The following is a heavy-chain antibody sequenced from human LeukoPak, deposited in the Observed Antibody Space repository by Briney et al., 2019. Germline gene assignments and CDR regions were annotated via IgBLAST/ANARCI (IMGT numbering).Heavy chain of an antibody. D-gene: IGHD3-22*01. CDR3: ATVYYDSSGYSPFDY. CDR1: GYTLTELS. Sequence: VASVKVSCKVSGYTLTELSMHWVRQAPGKGLEWMGGFDPEDGETIYAQKFQGRVTMTEDTSTDTAYMELSSLRSEDTAVYYCATVYYDSSGYSPFDYWGQGTLVTVSS. CDR2: FDPEDGET. V-gene: IGHV1-24*01. J-gene: IGHJ4*02.